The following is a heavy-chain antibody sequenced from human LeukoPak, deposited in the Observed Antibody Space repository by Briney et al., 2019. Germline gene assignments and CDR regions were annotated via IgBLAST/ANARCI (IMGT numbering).Heavy chain of an antibody. CDR3: ASHNWFDP. Sequence: PGGSLRLSCAASGFTFSSYSMSWVRQAPGKGLEWVSSISSSSSYIYYADSVKGRFTISRDNAKNSLCLQMNSLRAEDTAVYYCASHNWFDPWGQGTLVTVSS. CDR2: ISSSSSYI. J-gene: IGHJ5*02. CDR1: GFTFSSYS. V-gene: IGHV3-21*01.